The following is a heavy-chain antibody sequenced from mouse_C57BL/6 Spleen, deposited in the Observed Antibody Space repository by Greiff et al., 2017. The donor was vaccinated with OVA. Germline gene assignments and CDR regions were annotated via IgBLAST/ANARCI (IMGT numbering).Heavy chain of an antibody. J-gene: IGHJ4*01. D-gene: IGHD2-4*01. CDR3: ARAIYYDYDDYYAMDY. CDR2: IYPGSGST. CDR1: GYTFTSYW. Sequence: QVQLQQPGAELVKPGASVKMSCKASGYTFTSYWITWVKQRPGQGLEWIGDIYPGSGSTNYNEKFKSKATLTVDTSSSTAYMQLSSLTSEYSAVYYCARAIYYDYDDYYAMDYWGQGTSVTVSS. V-gene: IGHV1-55*01.